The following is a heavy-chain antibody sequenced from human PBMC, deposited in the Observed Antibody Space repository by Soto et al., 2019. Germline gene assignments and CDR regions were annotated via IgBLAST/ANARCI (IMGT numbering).Heavy chain of an antibody. V-gene: IGHV3-11*01. Sequence: GGSLRLSCAASGFTFSDYYMSWIRQAPGKGLEWVSYISSSGSTIYYADSVKGRFTISRDNAKNSLYLQMDSLRAEDTAVYYCARPYPNMDWFDPWGQGTLVTVSS. CDR1: GFTFSDYY. CDR3: ARPYPNMDWFDP. CDR2: ISSSGSTI. D-gene: IGHD2-21*01. J-gene: IGHJ5*02.